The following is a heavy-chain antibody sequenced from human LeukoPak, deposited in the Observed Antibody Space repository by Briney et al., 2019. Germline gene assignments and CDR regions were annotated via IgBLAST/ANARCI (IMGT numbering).Heavy chain of an antibody. CDR2: ISGSGGST. CDR1: GFTFSSYA. V-gene: IGHV3-23*01. D-gene: IGHD3-3*01. CDR3: AAYTIFGVASDY. J-gene: IGHJ4*02. Sequence: PGGSLRLSCAASGFTFSSYAMSWVRQAPGKGLEWVSAISGSGGSTYYADSVKGRFTISRDNSKNTLYLQMNSLRAEDTAVYYCAAYTIFGVASDYWGQGTLVTVSS.